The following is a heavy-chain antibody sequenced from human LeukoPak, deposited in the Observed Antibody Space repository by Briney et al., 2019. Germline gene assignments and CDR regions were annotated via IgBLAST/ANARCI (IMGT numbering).Heavy chain of an antibody. V-gene: IGHV3-66*01. J-gene: IGHJ1*01. CDR3: ASDSYSPEYFEH. CDR1: VVSACNNY. Sequence: PGGSLRLSCAASVVSACNNYMSWVRQAPGEGLEWVSGIYSGGSTFYADSVKGRFTISRDNSKNTLYLQMNSLRAEDTAVYYCASDSYSPEYFEHWGQGTLVTVSS. D-gene: IGHD2-15*01. CDR2: IYSGGST.